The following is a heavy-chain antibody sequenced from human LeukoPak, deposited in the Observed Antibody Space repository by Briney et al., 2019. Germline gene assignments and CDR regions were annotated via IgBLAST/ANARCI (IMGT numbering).Heavy chain of an antibody. V-gene: IGHV1-18*01. CDR3: ARDMVGLAADGNWFDP. J-gene: IGHJ5*02. D-gene: IGHD6-13*01. CDR2: IATYNGKT. Sequence: GASVKVSCKASGYTFSSYGISWVRQAPGQGLECIGWIATYNGKTRYAEKVQGRVTMTTDTSTTTAYMELRTLRSDDTAVYYCARDMVGLAADGNWFDPWGQGTLVTVSS. CDR1: GYTFSSYG.